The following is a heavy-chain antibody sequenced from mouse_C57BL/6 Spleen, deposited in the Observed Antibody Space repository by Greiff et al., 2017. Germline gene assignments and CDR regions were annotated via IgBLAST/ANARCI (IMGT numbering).Heavy chain of an antibody. J-gene: IGHJ2*01. CDR3: ARESNLPYYFDY. D-gene: IGHD2-5*01. CDR1: GYTFTDYN. V-gene: IGHV1-18*01. Sequence: EVQLQQSGPELVKPGASVKIPCQASGYTFTDYNMDWVKQSHGKSLEWIGDINPNNGGTIYNQKFKGKATLTVDKSSSTAYMELRSLTSEDTAVYYCARESNLPYYFDYWGQGTTLTVSS. CDR2: INPNNGGT.